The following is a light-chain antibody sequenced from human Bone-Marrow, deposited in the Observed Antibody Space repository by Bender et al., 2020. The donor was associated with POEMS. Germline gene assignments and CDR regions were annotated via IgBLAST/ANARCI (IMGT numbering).Light chain of an antibody. CDR3: QVWDSDTDHLV. J-gene: IGLJ2*01. CDR1: NIGDKS. CDR2: DDS. Sequence: SYVLTQPPSVSVAPGQTASITCGGKNIGDKSLQWYQRRPGQAPVLVVYDDSTRPSGIPERISGSNLGNTATLTISRVEAGDEADYFCQVWDSDTDHLVFGGGTKLTVL. V-gene: IGLV3-21*02.